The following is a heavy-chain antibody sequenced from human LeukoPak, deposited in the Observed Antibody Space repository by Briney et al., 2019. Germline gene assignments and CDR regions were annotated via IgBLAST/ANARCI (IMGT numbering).Heavy chain of an antibody. CDR1: GFTFSSYG. V-gene: IGHV3-30*02. CDR3: AKWKEAARPYYFDY. D-gene: IGHD6-6*01. CDR2: IRYDGSNK. J-gene: IGHJ4*02. Sequence: GSLRLSCAASGFTFSSYGMHWVRQAPGKGLEWVAFIRYDGSNKYYADSVKGRFTISRDNSKNTLYLQMNSLRAEDTAVYYCAKWKEAARPYYFDYWGQGTLVTVSS.